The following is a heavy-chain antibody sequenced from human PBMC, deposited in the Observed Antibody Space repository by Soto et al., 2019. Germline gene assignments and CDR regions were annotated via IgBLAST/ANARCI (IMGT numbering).Heavy chain of an antibody. CDR2: IYWDDEK. CDR3: AHRRPYSNSPEYFFDY. V-gene: IGHV2-5*02. CDR1: GFSLSTRGVD. D-gene: IGHD6-6*01. Sequence: QITLKESGPTLVTPTQTLTLTCTFSGFSLSTRGVDVGWIRQPPGKALEWLALIYWDDEKRHKPSLKSRLTLTKGTSTNKVLLTMTNMAPLNTATYYIAHRRPYSNSPEYFFDYRGQGTLVTVSS. J-gene: IGHJ4*02.